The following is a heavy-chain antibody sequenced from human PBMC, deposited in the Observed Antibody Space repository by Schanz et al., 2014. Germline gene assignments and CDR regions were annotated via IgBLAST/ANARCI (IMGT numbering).Heavy chain of an antibody. CDR1: ELTLSTYA. CDR2: ITTGVNK. J-gene: IGHJ5*02. Sequence: EVQLVESGGGLVQPGGSLRLSCAGSELTLSTYAMSWARQTPGKGLEWVSSITTGVNKYYTDSVQGRIIVSRDNSKNTLYMEMNRLRADDAAVYYCAEDLYNYGIFSSWGQGTLVTVSS. D-gene: IGHD3-16*01. V-gene: IGHV3-23*04. CDR3: AEDLYNYGIFSS.